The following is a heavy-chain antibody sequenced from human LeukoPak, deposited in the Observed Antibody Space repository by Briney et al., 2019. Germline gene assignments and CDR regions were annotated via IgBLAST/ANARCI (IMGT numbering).Heavy chain of an antibody. D-gene: IGHD3-9*01. CDR3: ARGSNRVLRYFDWSLAGMDV. V-gene: IGHV4-4*02. CDR2: IYHSGST. J-gene: IGHJ6*04. CDR1: GGSISSSSW. Sequence: SETLSLTCAVSGGSISSSSWWSWVRQPPGKGLEWIGEIYHSGSTNYNPSLKSRVTISVDKSKNQFSLKLSSVTAADTAVYYCARGSNRVLRYFDWSLAGMDVWGKGTTVTVSS.